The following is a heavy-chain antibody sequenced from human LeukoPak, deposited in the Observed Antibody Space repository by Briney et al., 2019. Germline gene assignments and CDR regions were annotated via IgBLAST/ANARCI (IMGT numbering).Heavy chain of an antibody. J-gene: IGHJ6*02. CDR1: GFTFSSYV. D-gene: IGHD1-26*01. CDR2: ISYDGRNK. V-gene: IGHV3-30*03. Sequence: GGSLRLSCEASGFTFSSYVMHWVRQAPGKGLEWVAVISYDGRNKYYADSVRGRFTISGDSSKNTLYLQMNSLRAEDTAVYYCAREWGGYYFHYDMDVWGQGTTVTVSS. CDR3: AREWGGYYFHYDMDV.